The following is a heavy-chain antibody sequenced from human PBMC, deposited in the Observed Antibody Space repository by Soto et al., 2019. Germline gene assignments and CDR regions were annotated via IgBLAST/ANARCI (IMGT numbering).Heavy chain of an antibody. V-gene: IGHV1-8*01. Sequence: ASVKVSCKASGYTFTSYDINWVRQATGQGPEWMGWMNPNSGNTGYAQKFQGRVTMTRNTSISTAYMELSSLRSEDTAVYYCARGGIAAAAPPVSDYWGQGTLVTVSS. J-gene: IGHJ4*02. CDR3: ARGGIAAAAPPVSDY. D-gene: IGHD6-13*01. CDR2: MNPNSGNT. CDR1: GYTFTSYD.